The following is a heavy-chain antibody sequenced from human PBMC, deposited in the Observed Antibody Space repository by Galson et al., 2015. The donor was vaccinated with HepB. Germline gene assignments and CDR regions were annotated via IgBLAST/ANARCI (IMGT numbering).Heavy chain of an antibody. CDR3: ASGYSYGREDDAFDI. CDR2: IYYSGST. Sequence: ETLSLTCTVSGGSISSSSYYWGWIRQPPGKGLEWIGSIYYSGSTYYNPSLKSRVTISVDTSKNQFSLKLSSVTAADTAVYYCASGYSYGREDDAFDIWGQGTMVTVSS. V-gene: IGHV4-39*01. CDR1: GGSISSSSYY. D-gene: IGHD5-18*01. J-gene: IGHJ3*02.